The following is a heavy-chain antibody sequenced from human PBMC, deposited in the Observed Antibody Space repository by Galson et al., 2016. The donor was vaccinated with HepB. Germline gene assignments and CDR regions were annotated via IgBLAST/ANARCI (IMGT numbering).Heavy chain of an antibody. CDR1: GFTFRNYG. Sequence: SLRLSCAASGFTFRNYGMTWVRQAPGKGLEVVSSISRSGDSTDYADSVKGRFTISRDNSKNTLSLQMNSLTADDTVIYYCVQGSTAPAVCGKGTTVTVSS. J-gene: IGHJ6*04. D-gene: IGHD2-2*01. CDR3: VQGSTAPAV. V-gene: IGHV3-23*01. CDR2: ISRSGDST.